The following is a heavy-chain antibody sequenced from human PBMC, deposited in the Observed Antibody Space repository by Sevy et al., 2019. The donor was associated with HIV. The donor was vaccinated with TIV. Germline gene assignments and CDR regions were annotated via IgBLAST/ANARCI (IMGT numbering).Heavy chain of an antibody. D-gene: IGHD3-3*01. CDR1: GYTFTGYY. CDR3: ARHRLRYLEGGMDV. J-gene: IGHJ6*02. Sequence: ASVKVSCKASGYTFTGYYMHWVRQAPGQGLEWMGRINPNSGGTNYAQKFQGRGTMTRDTSISTAYMELSRLRSDDTAVYYCARHRLRYLEGGMDVWGQGTTVTVSS. V-gene: IGHV1-2*06. CDR2: INPNSGGT.